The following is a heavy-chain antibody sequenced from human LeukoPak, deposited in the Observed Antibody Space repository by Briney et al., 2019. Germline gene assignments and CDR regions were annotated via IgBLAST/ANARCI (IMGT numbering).Heavy chain of an antibody. V-gene: IGHV3-21*01. CDR3: ARDLNYDSSGYPGN. J-gene: IGHJ4*02. D-gene: IGHD3-22*01. CDR1: GFTFSSYS. Sequence: PGGSLRLSCAASGFTFSSYSMNWVRQAPGKGLEWVSSISSSSSYIYYADSVKGRFTISRDNAKNSLHLQMNSLRAEDTAVYYCARDLNYDSSGYPGNWGQGTLVTVSS. CDR2: ISSSSSYI.